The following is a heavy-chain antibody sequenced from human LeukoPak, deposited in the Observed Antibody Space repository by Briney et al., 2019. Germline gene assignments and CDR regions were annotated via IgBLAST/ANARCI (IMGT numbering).Heavy chain of an antibody. J-gene: IGHJ4*02. CDR1: GFTFSSYW. CDR2: IRSDGSDT. D-gene: IGHD3-16*02. Sequence: GGSLRLSCAASGFTFSSYWMHWVRQAPGKGLVWVSRIRSDGSDTTYADFVKGRFTISRDNAKNTLYLQMNSQRAEDTAVYYCARDVRYSISSWGQGTLVTVSS. V-gene: IGHV3-74*03. CDR3: ARDVRYSISS.